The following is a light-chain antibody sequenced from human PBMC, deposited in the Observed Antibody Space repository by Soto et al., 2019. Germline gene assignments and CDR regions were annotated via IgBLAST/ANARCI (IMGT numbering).Light chain of an antibody. J-gene: IGLJ3*02. Sequence: QTLVTQEPSLTVSPGGTVTLTCGSSTGAVSSGHYPYWFQQKPGQAPTTLIYDTTQKHPWTPARFSGSLLGGKAALTLSGAQPEDEADYYCFLSYPGTWVFGGGTKLTVL. CDR2: DTT. CDR3: FLSYPGTWV. V-gene: IGLV7-46*01. CDR1: TGAVSSGHY.